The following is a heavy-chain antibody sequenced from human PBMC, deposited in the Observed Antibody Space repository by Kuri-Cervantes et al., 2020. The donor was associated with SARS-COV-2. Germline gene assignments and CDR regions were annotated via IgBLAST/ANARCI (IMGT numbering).Heavy chain of an antibody. CDR2: ISSSGSTI. V-gene: IGHV3-48*04. CDR1: GFTFSSYW. Sequence: GESLKISCAASGFTFSSYWMSWVRQAPGKGLEWVSYISSSGSTIYYADSVKGRFTISRDNAKNSLYLQMNSLRAEDTAVYYCARDRVYEVYYYYYGMDVWGQGTTVTVSS. CDR3: ARDRVYEVYYYYYGMDV. D-gene: IGHD3-3*01. J-gene: IGHJ6*02.